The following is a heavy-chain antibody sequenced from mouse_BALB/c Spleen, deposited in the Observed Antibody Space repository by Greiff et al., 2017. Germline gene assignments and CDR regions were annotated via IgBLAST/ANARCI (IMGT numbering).Heavy chain of an antibody. V-gene: IGHV1-5*01. D-gene: IGHD1-1*01. Sequence: EVQLQESGTVLARPGASVKMSCKASGYTFTSYWMHWVKQRPGQGLEWIGAIYPGNSDTSYNQKFKGKAKLTAVTSTSTAYMELSSLTNEDSAVYYCTRLVTTVVAEAMDYWGQGTSVTVSS. CDR3: TRLVTTVVAEAMDY. CDR1: GYTFTSYW. CDR2: IYPGNSDT. J-gene: IGHJ4*01.